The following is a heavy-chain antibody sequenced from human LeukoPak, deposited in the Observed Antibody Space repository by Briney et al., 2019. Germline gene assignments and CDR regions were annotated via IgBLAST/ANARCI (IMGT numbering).Heavy chain of an antibody. CDR3: AKGVRQWLTPSFDY. CDR2: ISGTGGST. CDR1: GFTFSNYV. D-gene: IGHD6-19*01. V-gene: IGHV3-23*01. J-gene: IGHJ4*02. Sequence: GGSLRLSCAASGFTFSNYVMSWVRQAPGKGPEWVSTISGTGGSTYYADSVKGRFSISRDNSKNTLYLQMSSLRAEDTAVYYCAKGVRQWLTPSFDYWGQGTLVTVSS.